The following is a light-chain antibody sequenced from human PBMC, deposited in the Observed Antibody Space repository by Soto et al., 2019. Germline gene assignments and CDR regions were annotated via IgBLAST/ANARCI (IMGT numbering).Light chain of an antibody. V-gene: IGKV2-30*02. CDR2: KVS. J-gene: IGKJ1*01. CDR1: QSLIHSDGDTY. Sequence: DVVMTQSPLSLPVTLGQPASISCRSSQSLIHSDGDTYLNWFQQRPGQSPRRLIYKVSDRDSGVPDRLSGRGSGTDFPLKISRVEAEDVGIYYCMQGTHWPWTFGQATEVEIK. CDR3: MQGTHWPWT.